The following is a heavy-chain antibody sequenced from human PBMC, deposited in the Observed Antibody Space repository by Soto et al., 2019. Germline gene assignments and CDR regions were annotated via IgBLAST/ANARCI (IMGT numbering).Heavy chain of an antibody. J-gene: IGHJ6*02. CDR3: ARDYYDSSGDYYYYYGMDV. CDR2: IWYDGSNK. CDR1: GFTFSSYG. D-gene: IGHD3-22*01. Sequence: GGSLRLSCAASGFTFSSYGMHWVRQAPGKGLEWVAVIWYDGSNKYYADSVKGRFTISRDNSKNTLYLQMNSLRAEDTAVYYCARDYYDSSGDYYYYYGMDVWGQGTTVTVSS. V-gene: IGHV3-33*01.